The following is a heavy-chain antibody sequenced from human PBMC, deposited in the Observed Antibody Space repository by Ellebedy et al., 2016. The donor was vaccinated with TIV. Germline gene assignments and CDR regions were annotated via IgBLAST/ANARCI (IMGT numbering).Heavy chain of an antibody. D-gene: IGHD6-19*01. V-gene: IGHV1-3*01. CDR3: ARGRQWLARHAFDI. CDR2: INAGNGNT. J-gene: IGHJ3*02. Sequence: ASVKVSXXASGYTFTSYAMHWVRQAPGQRLEWMGWINAGNGNTKYSQKFQGRVTITRDTSASTAYMELSSLRSEDTAVYYCARGRQWLARHAFDIWGQGTMVTVSS. CDR1: GYTFTSYA.